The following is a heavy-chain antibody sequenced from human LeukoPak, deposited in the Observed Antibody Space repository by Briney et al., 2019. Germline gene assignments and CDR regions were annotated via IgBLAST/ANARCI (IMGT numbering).Heavy chain of an antibody. J-gene: IGHJ3*02. D-gene: IGHD2-15*01. CDR3: ASDRIEVDAFDI. CDR2: IYYSGST. CDR1: GGSISSSSYY. V-gene: IGHV4-39*01. Sequence: SETLSLTCTVSGGSISSSSYYWGWIRQPPGKGLEWIGSIYYSGSTYYNPSLKSRVTISVDTSKNQFSLKVSSVTAADTAVYYCASDRIEVDAFDIWGQGTMVTVSS.